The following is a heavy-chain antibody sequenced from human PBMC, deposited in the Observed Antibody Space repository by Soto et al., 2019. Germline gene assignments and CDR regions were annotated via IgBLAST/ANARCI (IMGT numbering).Heavy chain of an antibody. CDR2: IYKSATT. D-gene: IGHD7-27*01. V-gene: IGHV4-30-4*01. CDR3: ARGRYCLTGRCFPNWFHS. CDR1: CESISNLDYF. J-gene: IGHJ5*01. Sequence: SETLSLTCSVSCESISNLDYFWAWIRQPPGQALEYIGYIYKSATTYYNPSFESRVAISVDTSKSQFSLNVTSVTAEDTAVYFCARGRYCLTGRCFPNWFHSWGQGALLT.